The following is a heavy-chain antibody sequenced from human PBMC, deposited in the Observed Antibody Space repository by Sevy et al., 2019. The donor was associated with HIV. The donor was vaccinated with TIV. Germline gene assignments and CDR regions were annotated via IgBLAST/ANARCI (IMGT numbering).Heavy chain of an antibody. Sequence: GGSLRLSCAASGFTFNNYAMSWVRQAPGKGLEWVSVITYSGGSTYYADSVKGQFTLSRDNSKNTLYLQMNSLRAEDTAVYYCAKDRVSGSYYAGDFDYWGQGTLVTVSS. CDR1: GFTFNNYA. D-gene: IGHD1-26*01. CDR2: ITYSGGST. J-gene: IGHJ4*02. CDR3: AKDRVSGSYYAGDFDY. V-gene: IGHV3-23*01.